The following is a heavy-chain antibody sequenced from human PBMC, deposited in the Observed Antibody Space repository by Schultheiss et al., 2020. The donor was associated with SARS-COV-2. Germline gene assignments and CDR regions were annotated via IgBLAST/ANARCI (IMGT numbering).Heavy chain of an antibody. J-gene: IGHJ5*02. CDR1: GGSISSGDYY. Sequence: SETLSLTCTVSGGSISSGDYYWSWIRQPPGKGLEWIGYIYYSGSTYYNPSLKSRVTISVDTSKNQFSLKLSSVTAADTAVYYCARGLSSSWNNWFDPWGQGTLVTVSS. V-gene: IGHV4-30-4*01. CDR3: ARGLSSSWNNWFDP. CDR2: IYYSGST. D-gene: IGHD6-13*01.